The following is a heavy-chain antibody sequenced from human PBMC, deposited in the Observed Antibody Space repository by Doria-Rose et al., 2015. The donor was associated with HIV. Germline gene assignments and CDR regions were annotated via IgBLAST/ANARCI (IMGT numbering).Heavy chain of an antibody. CDR1: GVSLSSPGMG. Sequence: QITLKESGPVLVKPTETPTLTCTVSGVSLSSPGMGVSWIRQPPGKALEWLANIFSDDERSYKTSLKSRLTISRGTFKSQVVLTMTDMDPVDTATYYCARIKSSRWYHKYYFDFWGQGTLVIVS. V-gene: IGHV2-26*01. D-gene: IGHD6-13*01. J-gene: IGHJ4*02. CDR2: IFSDDER. CDR3: ARIKSSRWYHKYYFDF.